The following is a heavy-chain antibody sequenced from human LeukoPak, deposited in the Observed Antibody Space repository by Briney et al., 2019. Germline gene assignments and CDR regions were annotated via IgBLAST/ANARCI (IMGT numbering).Heavy chain of an antibody. Sequence: SVKVPCKASGGTFSSYAISWVRQAPGQGLEWMGGIIPIFGTANYAQKFQGRVTITADESTSTAYMELSSLRSEDTAVYYCARVGSGYSYGYAAYWGQGTLVTVSS. CDR2: IIPIFGTA. CDR3: ARVGSGYSYGYAAY. V-gene: IGHV1-69*01. J-gene: IGHJ4*02. CDR1: GGTFSSYA. D-gene: IGHD5-18*01.